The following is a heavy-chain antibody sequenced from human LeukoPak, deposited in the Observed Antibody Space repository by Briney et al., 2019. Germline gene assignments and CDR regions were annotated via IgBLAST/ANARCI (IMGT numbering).Heavy chain of an antibody. CDR1: GFTFIDYA. D-gene: IGHD5-24*01. J-gene: IGHJ4*02. CDR3: AKRAFSGDGYNSIDY. Sequence: GGSLRLSCAASGFTFIDYAMNWVRQAPGKGLEWISSITGSGGATYYADSVKGRFTISRDNSKNTPYLQMSSLSAEDTAIYYCAKRAFSGDGYNSIDYWGQGILVTVSS. V-gene: IGHV3-23*01. CDR2: ITGSGGAT.